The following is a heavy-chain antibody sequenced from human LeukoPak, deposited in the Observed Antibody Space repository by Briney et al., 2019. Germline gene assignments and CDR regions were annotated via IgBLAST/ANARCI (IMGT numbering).Heavy chain of an antibody. CDR2: ISGTSGTT. CDR3: AKESEAIAAAGTLDS. J-gene: IGHJ4*02. V-gene: IGHV3-23*01. Sequence: GGSLRLSCAASEFTFSNYAVSWVRQSPGKGLEWVSGISGTSGTTYYADSVKGRLTISRDNSKNTLYLQMNSLRSEDTAVYYCAKESEAIAAAGTLDSWGQGTLVTVSS. CDR1: EFTFSNYA. D-gene: IGHD6-13*01.